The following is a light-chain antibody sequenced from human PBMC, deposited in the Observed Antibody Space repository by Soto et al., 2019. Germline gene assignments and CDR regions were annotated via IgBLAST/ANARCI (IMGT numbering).Light chain of an antibody. CDR3: QQYGSTPYT. CDR2: GAS. CDR1: QSVSSNH. J-gene: IGKJ2*01. Sequence: EIVLTQSPGTLSLSPGERPTLSCRASQSVSSNHLAWYQQRPGQSPRRLIFGASKRATGIPDRFSGSGSGTDFTLTISSLEPEDFAVYYCQQYGSTPYTFRQGTKVDLK. V-gene: IGKV3-20*01.